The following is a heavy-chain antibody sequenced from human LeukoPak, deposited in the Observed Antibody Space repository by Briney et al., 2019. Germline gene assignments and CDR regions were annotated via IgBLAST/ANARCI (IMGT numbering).Heavy chain of an antibody. CDR1: GFTVSSNS. Sequence: GSLRLSCTVSGFTVSSNSMSWVRQAPGKGLEWVSFIYSDNTHYADSVKGRFTISRDNAKNSLYLQMNSLRAEDTAVYYCARGANWPTYFDYWGQGTLVTVSS. CDR2: IYSDNT. D-gene: IGHD7-27*01. CDR3: ARGANWPTYFDY. J-gene: IGHJ4*02. V-gene: IGHV3-53*01.